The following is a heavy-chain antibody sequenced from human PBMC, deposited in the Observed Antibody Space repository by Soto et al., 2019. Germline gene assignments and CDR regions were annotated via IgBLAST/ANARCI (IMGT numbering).Heavy chain of an antibody. V-gene: IGHV1-69*13. Sequence: SVKGSYNASGGTFSIYAISCVRQAPVQGLEWMGGIIPIFGTANYAQKFQGRVTITADESTSTAYMELSSLRSEDTAVYYCARQIVGATRYFDYWGQGALVTVSS. J-gene: IGHJ4*02. D-gene: IGHD1-26*01. CDR1: GGTFSIYA. CDR2: IIPIFGTA. CDR3: ARQIVGATRYFDY.